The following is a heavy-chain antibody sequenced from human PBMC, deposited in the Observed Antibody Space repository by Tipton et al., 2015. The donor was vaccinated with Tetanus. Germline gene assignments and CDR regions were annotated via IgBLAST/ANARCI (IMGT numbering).Heavy chain of an antibody. CDR1: GYSFTSYW. CDR3: ARLGSFGSFYSGMDV. J-gene: IGHJ6*02. D-gene: IGHD3-10*01. Sequence: QLVQSGAEVKKPGESLKISCKGSGYSFTSYWIGWVRQMPGKGLEWMGIIYPGDSDTRYSPPFQGQVTISAGKSISTAYLQWSSLKASDTAMYYCARLGSFGSFYSGMDVWGQGTTVTVSS. V-gene: IGHV5-51*03. CDR2: IYPGDSDT.